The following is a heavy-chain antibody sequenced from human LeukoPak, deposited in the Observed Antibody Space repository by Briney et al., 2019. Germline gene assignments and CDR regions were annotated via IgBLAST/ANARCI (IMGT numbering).Heavy chain of an antibody. CDR3: ARVSGTYFDY. CDR1: GFTFSSYE. CDR2: ISSSGRTI. J-gene: IGHJ4*02. D-gene: IGHD1-26*01. V-gene: IGHV3-48*03. Sequence: PGGSLRLSCAASGFTFSSYEMNWVRQAPGKGLEWVSYISSSGRTIYCADSVKGRFTISRDNAKNSLYLQMNSLRAEDTAVYYCARVSGTYFDYWGQGTLVTVSS.